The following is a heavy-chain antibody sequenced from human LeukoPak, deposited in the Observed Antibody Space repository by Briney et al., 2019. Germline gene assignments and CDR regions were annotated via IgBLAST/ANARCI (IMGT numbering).Heavy chain of an antibody. J-gene: IGHJ4*02. D-gene: IGHD6-13*01. Sequence: GGSLRLSCAASGFPFSLYGMHWVRQAPGKGPEWVAFIENDIRTKYYADSVKGRFTISRDNSKNTLYLQMNSLRAEDTAVYYCAKDRASSSWYGLDYWGQGTLVTVSS. CDR3: AKDRASSSWYGLDY. V-gene: IGHV3-30*02. CDR2: IENDIRTK. CDR1: GFPFSLYG.